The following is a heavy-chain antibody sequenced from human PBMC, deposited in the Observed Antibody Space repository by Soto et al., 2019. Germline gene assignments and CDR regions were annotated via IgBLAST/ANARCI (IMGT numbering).Heavy chain of an antibody. J-gene: IGHJ5*02. D-gene: IGHD1-1*01. Sequence: SATLALTCRVSGGTISGYYWTWIRQPAGKGLEWIGSIYSSGSTNYNPSLQSRVTISVDTSKNQFSLKLSSVTAADTAVYYCARCLEPTPYNWFDPWGQGTLVTVS. CDR3: ARCLEPTPYNWFDP. V-gene: IGHV4-4*07. CDR2: IYSSGST. CDR1: GGTISGYY.